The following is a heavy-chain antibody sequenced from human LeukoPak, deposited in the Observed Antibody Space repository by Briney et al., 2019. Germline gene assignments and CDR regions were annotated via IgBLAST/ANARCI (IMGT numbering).Heavy chain of an antibody. D-gene: IGHD2-2*01. CDR3: ASYCSSTSCYADFDY. Sequence: SETLSLTCTVSGGSVSSGSYYWSWIRQPPGKGLEWIGYIYYSGSTNYNSSLKSRVTISVDTSKNQFSLKLSSVTAADTAVYYCASYCSSTSCYADFDYWGQGTLVTVSS. CDR1: GGSVSSGSYY. CDR2: IYYSGST. V-gene: IGHV4-61*01. J-gene: IGHJ4*02.